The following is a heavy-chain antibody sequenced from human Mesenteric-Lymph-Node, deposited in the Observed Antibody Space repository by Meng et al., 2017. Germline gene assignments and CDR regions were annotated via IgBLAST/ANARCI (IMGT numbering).Heavy chain of an antibody. V-gene: IGHV1-3*01. CDR2: INAGNGNT. J-gene: IGHJ5*02. D-gene: IGHD2-15*01. Sequence: ASVKVSCKASGYTFTSYAMHWVRQAPGQRLEGMGWINAGNGNTKYSQKFQGRVTITRDTSASTAYMELSSLRSEDTAVYYCARDRAGGYCSGGSCWLFDPWGQGTLVTVSS. CDR3: ARDRAGGYCSGGSCWLFDP. CDR1: GYTFTSYA.